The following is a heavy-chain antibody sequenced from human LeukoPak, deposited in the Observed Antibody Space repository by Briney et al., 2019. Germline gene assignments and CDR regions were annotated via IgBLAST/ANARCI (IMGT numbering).Heavy chain of an antibody. CDR3: ARVQYYELSNGYRGIDMDV. V-gene: IGHV3-21*01. D-gene: IGHD3-3*01. J-gene: IGHJ6*03. Sequence: GGSLRLSCAASGFTFSDSRMNWVRQALGKGLEWVSSITSTSGHIFYGGSLKGRFTVSRDNAKNTMFLQMNSLRAEDTAVYYCARVQYYELSNGYRGIDMDVWGKGTTVTVSS. CDR1: GFTFSDSR. CDR2: ITSTSGHI.